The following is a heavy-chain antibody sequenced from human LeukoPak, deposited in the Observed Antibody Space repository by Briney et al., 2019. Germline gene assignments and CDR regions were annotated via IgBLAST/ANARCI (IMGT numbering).Heavy chain of an antibody. CDR3: ARRLTTATFDY. CDR2: IYPGDSDT. D-gene: IGHD4-11*01. J-gene: IGHJ4*02. CDR1: GYRFTSYW. Sequence: GESLKISCKVSGYRFTSYWIGWVRQMPGKGLEWMGIIYPGDSDTRYSPSFQGQVTISADKSINTAYLQWSSLKASDTAMYYCARRLTTATFDYWGQGTLVTVSS. V-gene: IGHV5-51*01.